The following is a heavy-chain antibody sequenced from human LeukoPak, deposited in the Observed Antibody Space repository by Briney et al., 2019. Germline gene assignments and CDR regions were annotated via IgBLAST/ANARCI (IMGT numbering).Heavy chain of an antibody. D-gene: IGHD2-2*01. CDR1: GGSISSSSYY. Sequence: SETLSLTCNVSGGSISSSSYYWGWIRQPPGKGLEWIGSIYYSGSTYYNPSLKSRVTISVDTSKNQFFLKLSSVTAADTAVYYCARSPLVPAAISPSYWYFDLWGRGTLVTVSS. V-gene: IGHV4-39*07. CDR3: ARSPLVPAAISPSYWYFDL. CDR2: IYYSGST. J-gene: IGHJ2*01.